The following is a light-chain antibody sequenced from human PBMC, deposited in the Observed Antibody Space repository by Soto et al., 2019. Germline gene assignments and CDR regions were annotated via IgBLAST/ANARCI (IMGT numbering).Light chain of an antibody. CDR1: QSISSY. V-gene: IGKV1-39*01. Sequence: DIQMTQSPASLSASLGDIVTITCRASQSISSYLNWYQQKPGKAPKLLIYAASSLQSGVPSRFSGSRSGTDFTLTISSLQPEDFATYYCQQSYSTPFVTFGQGTRLEIK. CDR3: QQSYSTPFVT. CDR2: AAS. J-gene: IGKJ5*01.